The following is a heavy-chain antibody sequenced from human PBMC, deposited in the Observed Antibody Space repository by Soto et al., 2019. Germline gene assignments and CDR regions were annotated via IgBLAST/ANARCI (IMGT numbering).Heavy chain of an antibody. CDR1: GFTFSSYA. CDR3: AKDQEVQYYYYYYGMVV. Sequence: PGGSLRLSCAASGFTFSSYAMSWVRQAPGKGLEWVSAISGSGGSTYYADSVKGRFTISRDNSKNTLYLQMNSVRAEDTAVYYCAKDQEVQYYYYYYGMVVWGQGTTVTVSS. J-gene: IGHJ6*02. CDR2: ISGSGGST. V-gene: IGHV3-23*01.